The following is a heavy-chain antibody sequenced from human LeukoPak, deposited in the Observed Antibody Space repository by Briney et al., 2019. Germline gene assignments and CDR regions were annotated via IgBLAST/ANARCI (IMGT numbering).Heavy chain of an antibody. CDR3: ARVLYYDYVWGSCDY. Sequence: ASVKVSCKASGYTFTSYGISWVRQAPGQGLEWMGWISAYNGNTNYAQKLQGRVTMTTGTSTSTAYMELRSLRSDGTAVYYCARVLYYDYVWGSCDYWGQGTLVTVSS. J-gene: IGHJ4*02. V-gene: IGHV1-18*01. CDR2: ISAYNGNT. CDR1: GYTFTSYG. D-gene: IGHD3-16*01.